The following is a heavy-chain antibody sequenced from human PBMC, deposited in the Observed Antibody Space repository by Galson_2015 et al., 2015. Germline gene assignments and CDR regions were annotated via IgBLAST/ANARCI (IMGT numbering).Heavy chain of an antibody. CDR3: TRSPHGDYLNWFDP. J-gene: IGHJ5*02. CDR2: IRSKAYGGTT. D-gene: IGHD4-17*01. V-gene: IGHV3-49*03. Sequence: SLRLSCAASGFTFGDYAMSWFRQAPGKGLEWVGFIRSKAYGGTTEYAASVKGRFTISRDDSKSIAYLQMNSLKTEDTAVYYCTRSPHGDYLNWFDPWGQGTLVTVSS. CDR1: GFTFGDYA.